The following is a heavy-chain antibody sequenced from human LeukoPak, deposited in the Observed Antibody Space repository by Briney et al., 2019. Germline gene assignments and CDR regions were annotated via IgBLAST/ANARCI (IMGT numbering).Heavy chain of an antibody. D-gene: IGHD3-22*01. CDR1: GGSISSYY. Sequence: SETLSLTCTVSGGSISSYYWSWLRQPPGKGLEWIGYIYYSGSTNYNPSLKSRVTISVDTSKNQFSLKLSSVTAADTAVYYCARGIWYYYDSSGYYTYYYYYYMDVWGKGTTVTVSS. V-gene: IGHV4-59*01. CDR2: IYYSGST. CDR3: ARGIWYYYDSSGYYTYYYYYYMDV. J-gene: IGHJ6*03.